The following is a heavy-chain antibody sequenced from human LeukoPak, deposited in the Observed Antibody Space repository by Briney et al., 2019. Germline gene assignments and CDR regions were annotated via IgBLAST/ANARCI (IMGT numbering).Heavy chain of an antibody. D-gene: IGHD3-22*01. CDR3: ARVDYYDSSGYYFDY. J-gene: IGHJ4*02. V-gene: IGHV4-4*07. CDR1: GGSISNYY. CDR2: IYTSGST. Sequence: SETLSLTCTVSGGSISNYYWSWIRQPAGKGLEWIGRIYTSGSTNYNPSLKSRVTMSVDTSKNQFSLKLSSVTAADTAVYYCARVDYYDSSGYYFDYWGQGTLVTVSS.